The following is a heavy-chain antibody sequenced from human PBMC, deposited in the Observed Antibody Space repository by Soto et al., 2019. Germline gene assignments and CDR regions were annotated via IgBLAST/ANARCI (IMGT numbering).Heavy chain of an antibody. CDR3: AKLSSASHYQHAVSYFDC. V-gene: IGHV3-23*01. CDR2: ISGSDGRT. D-gene: IGHD3-22*01. CDR1: GVTFRSYA. J-gene: IGHJ4*02. Sequence: EVQLLESGGGLVQPGGSLRLSCAASGVTFRSYAMNWVRQAPGKGLEWVSAISGSDGRTYYVDSVKGRFTISRDNSKKKRYLQMNSVRAEETARYYSAKLSSASHYQHAVSYFDCWGQGTLVTVSS.